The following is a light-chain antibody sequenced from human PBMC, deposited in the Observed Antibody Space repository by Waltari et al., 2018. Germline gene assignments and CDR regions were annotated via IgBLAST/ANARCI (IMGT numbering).Light chain of an antibody. CDR1: SSDIGVSNC. CDR2: DVP. J-gene: IGLJ1*01. Sequence: QSALTPPPSASGSPGQSVPIPCTGTSSDIGVSNCVSWYQQHPGKAPKLMIYDVPKRPSGVPDRFSGSKSGNTAYLTVSGLQAEDEADYYCSSYTRTTTLYVFGTGTKVTVL. CDR3: SSYTRTTTLYV. V-gene: IGLV2-8*01.